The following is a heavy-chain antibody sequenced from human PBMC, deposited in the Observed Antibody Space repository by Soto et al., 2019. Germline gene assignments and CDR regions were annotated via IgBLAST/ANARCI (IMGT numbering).Heavy chain of an antibody. CDR3: ARLRPGGHYDY. V-gene: IGHV3-7*05. J-gene: IGHJ4*02. D-gene: IGHD1-26*01. Sequence: ELQLVESGGGLVQPGGSLRLSCAASGFTFSIYWMSWVRQAPQKGLGWVATIKEDGSEKYYVDSVKGRFTISRDNAENSLHLQMNDLRAEDTAVFYCARLRPGGHYDYWGQGIPVTVSS. CDR1: GFTFSIYW. CDR2: IKEDGSEK.